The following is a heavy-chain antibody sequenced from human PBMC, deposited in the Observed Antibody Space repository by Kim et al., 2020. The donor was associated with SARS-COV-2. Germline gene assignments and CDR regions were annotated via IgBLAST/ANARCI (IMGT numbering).Heavy chain of an antibody. Sequence: SVKVSCKASGGTFSSYTISWVRQAPGQGLEWMGRIIPILGIANYAQKFQGRVTITADKSTSTAYMELSSLRSEDTAVYYCARDLDDSSGYYLDYWGQGTLVTVSS. CDR1: GGTFSSYT. D-gene: IGHD3-22*01. V-gene: IGHV1-69*04. CDR3: ARDLDDSSGYYLDY. J-gene: IGHJ4*02. CDR2: IIPILGIA.